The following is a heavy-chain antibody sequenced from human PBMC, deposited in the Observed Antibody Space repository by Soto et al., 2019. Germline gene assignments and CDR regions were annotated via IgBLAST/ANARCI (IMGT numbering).Heavy chain of an antibody. J-gene: IGHJ4*02. D-gene: IGHD5-12*01. CDR1: GFTFTIYA. V-gene: IGHV3-23*01. Sequence: GGSLRLSCEASGFTFTIYAMSWVRQAPGKGLEWVSATSGSGDTTYYADSVKGRFTISRDNSEKRLYLQMNSLRAEDTAVYYCAKMVHGGYVSYFDSWGQGTLVTVSS. CDR2: TSGSGDTT. CDR3: AKMVHGGYVSYFDS.